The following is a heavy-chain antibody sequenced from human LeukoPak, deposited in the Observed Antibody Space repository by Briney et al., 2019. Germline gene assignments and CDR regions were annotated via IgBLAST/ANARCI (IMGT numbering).Heavy chain of an antibody. CDR2: INPSGGST. J-gene: IGHJ6*04. Sequence: ASVKVSRKPSGYTPTSYYMHWVRQAPGQGLEWMGIINPSGGSTSYAQKSQGRVTMTRDTSTSTVYMELSSLRSEDTAVYYCAREASGIVVVPAADYGMDVWGKGTTVTVSS. V-gene: IGHV1-46*04. CDR3: AREASGIVVVPAADYGMDV. CDR1: GYTPTSYY. D-gene: IGHD2-2*01.